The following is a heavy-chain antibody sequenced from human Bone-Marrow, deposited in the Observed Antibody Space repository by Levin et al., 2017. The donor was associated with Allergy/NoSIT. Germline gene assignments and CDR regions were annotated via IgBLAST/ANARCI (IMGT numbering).Heavy chain of an antibody. CDR3: ASGPISDY. Sequence: GESLKISCEASGFSFNTYEMTWVRQAPGRGLEWVSYISSSGKTTYYADSVKGRFTISRDNAKNSLYLQMNSLRAEDTAVYYCASGPISDYWGQGTLVTVSS. D-gene: IGHD5-24*01. J-gene: IGHJ4*02. CDR1: GFSFNTYE. CDR2: ISSSGKTT. V-gene: IGHV3-48*03.